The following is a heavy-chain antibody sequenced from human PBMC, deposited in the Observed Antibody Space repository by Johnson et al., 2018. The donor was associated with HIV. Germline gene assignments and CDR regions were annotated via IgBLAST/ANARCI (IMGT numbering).Heavy chain of an antibody. D-gene: IGHD2/OR15-2a*01. Sequence: QVQLVESGGGVVRPGGSLRLSCAASGFTFVDYGMSWVRQAPGMGLEWVAVISYDGSNKYYADSLKGRFTMSRDNDKNSLYLQMNSLRAEDTAIYYCAKGSPRSVNDAFDIWGQGTMITVSS. J-gene: IGHJ3*02. CDR3: AKGSPRSVNDAFDI. CDR1: GFTFVDYG. V-gene: IGHV3-30*18. CDR2: ISYDGSNK.